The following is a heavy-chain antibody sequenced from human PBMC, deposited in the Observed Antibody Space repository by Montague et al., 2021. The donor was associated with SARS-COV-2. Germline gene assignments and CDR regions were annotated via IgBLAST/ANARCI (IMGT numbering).Heavy chain of an antibody. CDR1: GFTFSSYA. V-gene: IGHV3-30*04. CDR3: ARVNGGSGSYNFDY. J-gene: IGHJ4*02. Sequence: SLRLSSAASGFTFSSYAMHWVRQAPGKGLEWVAVISYDGSNKYYADSVKGRFTISRDNSKNTLYLQMNSLRAEDTAVYYCARVNGGSGSYNFDYWGQGTLVTVSS. CDR2: ISYDGSNK. D-gene: IGHD3-10*01.